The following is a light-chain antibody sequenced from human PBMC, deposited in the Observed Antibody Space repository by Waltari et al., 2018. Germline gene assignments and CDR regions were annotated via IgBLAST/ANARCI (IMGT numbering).Light chain of an antibody. Sequence: DIQMTQSPPSLSASVGDRVTITCRASQGIGNWLAWYQQKPGKAPSLLIYKASSLQHGVPSRFSGSGSGTDFTLAISGLQPEDFATYYCQHQNSAPPYRFGQGTKVE. CDR2: KAS. V-gene: IGKV1-12*01. CDR3: QHQNSAPPYR. J-gene: IGKJ2*03. CDR1: QGIGNW.